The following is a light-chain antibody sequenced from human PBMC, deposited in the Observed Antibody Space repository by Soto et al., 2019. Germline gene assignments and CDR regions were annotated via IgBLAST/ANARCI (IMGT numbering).Light chain of an antibody. J-gene: IGKJ2*01. Sequence: DIVLTQSPDSLAVSLGERATINCRSSQGVLARSNNKNYLAWYQQKPGQPPKLLIYWASTRQSGVPDRFSGSGSATDFTLTISSLQAEDVAFYYCQQYYSTVYTFGQGTKLEIK. CDR1: QGVLARSNNKNY. CDR2: WAS. CDR3: QQYYSTVYT. V-gene: IGKV4-1*01.